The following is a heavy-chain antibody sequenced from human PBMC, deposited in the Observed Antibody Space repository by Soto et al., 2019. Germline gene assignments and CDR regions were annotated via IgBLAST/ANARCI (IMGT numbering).Heavy chain of an antibody. Sequence: GGSLRLSCAASGFTFSSYGMHWVRQAPGKGLEWVAVISYDGSNKYYADSVKGRFTISRDNSKNTLYLQMNSLRAEDTAVYYCAKDLAARPDLDYYYGMDVWGQGTTVTVSS. CDR3: AKDLAARPDLDYYYGMDV. CDR2: ISYDGSNK. J-gene: IGHJ6*02. D-gene: IGHD6-6*01. CDR1: GFTFSSYG. V-gene: IGHV3-30*18.